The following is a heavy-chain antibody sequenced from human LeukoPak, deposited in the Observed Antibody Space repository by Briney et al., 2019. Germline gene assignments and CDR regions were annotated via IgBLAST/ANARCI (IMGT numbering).Heavy chain of an antibody. V-gene: IGHV4-59*01. CDR2: IHYSGDT. CDR3: ARYGWDKYFDY. D-gene: IGHD3-10*01. Sequence: NPSETLSLTCSVSGGSISPYYWSWVRQSPGKGLEWIGYIHYSGDTNYNPSLKSRVTMSVDTSKNQFSLKLSSVTASDTAVYYCARYGWDKYFDYRGQGALVTVSS. CDR1: GGSISPYY. J-gene: IGHJ4*02.